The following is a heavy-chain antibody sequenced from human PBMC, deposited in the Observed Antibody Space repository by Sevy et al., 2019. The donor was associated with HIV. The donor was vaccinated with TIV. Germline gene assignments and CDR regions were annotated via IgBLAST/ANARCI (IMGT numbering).Heavy chain of an antibody. Sequence: GGFLRLSCVGSGFNFNKHFMVWVRQAPGRGLQWISSISSRSGYIFYSDSVRGRFTISRDNAKNSLFLEMNNLGVEDTAVSYCTRESSAAGTSFGLDVWGQGTTVTVSS. V-gene: IGHV3-21*01. CDR2: ISSRSGYI. CDR3: TRESSAAGTSFGLDV. D-gene: IGHD6-13*01. J-gene: IGHJ6*02. CDR1: GFNFNKHF.